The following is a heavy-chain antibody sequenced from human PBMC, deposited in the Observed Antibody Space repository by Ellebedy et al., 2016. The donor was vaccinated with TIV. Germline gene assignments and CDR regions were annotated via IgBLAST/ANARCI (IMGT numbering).Heavy chain of an antibody. J-gene: IGHJ4*02. CDR1: GGSISSSNW. CDR2: IYHSGST. Sequence: SETLSLTXAVSGGSISSSNWWSWVRQPPGKGLEWIGEIYHSGSTNYNPSLKSRVTISVDKSKNQFSLKLSSVTAADTAVYYCARTSGDAATIDYWGQGTLVTVSS. V-gene: IGHV4-4*02. CDR3: ARTSGDAATIDY. D-gene: IGHD2-15*01.